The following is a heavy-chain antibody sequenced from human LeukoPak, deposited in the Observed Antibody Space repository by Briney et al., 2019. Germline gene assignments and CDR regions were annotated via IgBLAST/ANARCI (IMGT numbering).Heavy chain of an antibody. D-gene: IGHD3-10*01. CDR1: GGYFSGTY. CDR2: INHSGST. J-gene: IGHJ6*03. CDR3: ARSPSYYYGSGSYVRSYYYYYMDV. V-gene: IGHV4-34*01. Sequence: SETLSLTCAVYGGYFSGTYWSWIRQPPGKGLEWIGEINHSGSTNYNPSLKSRVTISVDTSKNQFSLKLSSVTAADTAVYYCARSPSYYYGSGSYVRSYYYYYMDVWGKGTTVTVSS.